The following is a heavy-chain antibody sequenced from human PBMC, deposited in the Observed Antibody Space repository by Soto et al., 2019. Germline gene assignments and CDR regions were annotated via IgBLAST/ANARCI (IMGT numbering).Heavy chain of an antibody. V-gene: IGHV1-69*02. CDR2: IIPMLTVT. D-gene: IGHD6-25*01. CDR3: SIGSWSAETFDV. Sequence: QVHLEQSGAEVKKPGSSVKVSCKAAGGTFSTYTLIWVRQAPGQGLEWMGRIIPMLTVTNSAQKFQGRVTLTADKSTSTAFMELTSLTPDDTAGYYCSIGSWSAETFDVWGQGTMVTVSS. J-gene: IGHJ3*01. CDR1: GGTFSTYT.